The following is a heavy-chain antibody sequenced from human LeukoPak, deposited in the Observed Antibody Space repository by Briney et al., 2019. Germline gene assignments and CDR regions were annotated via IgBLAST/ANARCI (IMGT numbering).Heavy chain of an antibody. J-gene: IGHJ4*02. CDR2: FSGSNDNT. CDR3: AKGQRWELPLDY. CDR1: GFTFNNYA. V-gene: IGHV3-23*01. Sequence: PGGSLRLSCAASGFTFNNYAMSWVRQAPGKGLEWVSAFSGSNDNTYYADSVKGRFTISRDNSKNTLYLQMNSLRAEDTALYYCAKGQRWELPLDYWGQGTLVIVSS. D-gene: IGHD2-15*01.